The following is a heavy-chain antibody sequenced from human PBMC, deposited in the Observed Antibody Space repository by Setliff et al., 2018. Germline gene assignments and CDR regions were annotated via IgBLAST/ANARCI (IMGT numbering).Heavy chain of an antibody. V-gene: IGHV4-59*02. D-gene: IGHD5-18*01. J-gene: IGHJ6*02. CDR3: ARDRTAYSYGLDV. Sequence: SETLSLTCTVSGGSVSPYFWSWIRQPPGKGLECIGYIYHNGNTNFNPSLKSRVTMSVDTSKNQFALNLTSVTAADTAVYYCARDRTAYSYGLDVWGRGTTVTVSS. CDR1: GGSVSPYF. CDR2: IYHNGNT.